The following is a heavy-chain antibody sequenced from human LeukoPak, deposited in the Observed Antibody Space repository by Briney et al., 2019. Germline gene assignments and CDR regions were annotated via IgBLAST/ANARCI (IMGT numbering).Heavy chain of an antibody. J-gene: IGHJ4*02. CDR1: GGSISSSSYY. CDR2: IYYSGST. CDR3: ARGGWNSSGDFDY. Sequence: SETLSLTCTVSGGSISSSSYYWGWIRQPPGKGLEWIGSIYYSGSTYYNPSLKSRVTISVDTSKNQFSLKLSSVTAADTAVYYCARGGWNSSGDFDYWGQGTLVTVSS. D-gene: IGHD6-19*01. V-gene: IGHV4-39*01.